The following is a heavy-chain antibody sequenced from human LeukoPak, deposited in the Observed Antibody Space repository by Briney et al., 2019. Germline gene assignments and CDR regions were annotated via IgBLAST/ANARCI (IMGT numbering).Heavy chain of an antibody. J-gene: IGHJ4*02. CDR3: ARGLGVYDY. Sequence: PSETLSLICTVSGYSISSGYYWVWIRQPPGKGLEWIGSIYRSGSTNYNPSHKSRVTISVDTSKSQFSLELSSVTAADTAVYYCARGLGVYDYWGQGTLVNVSS. CDR2: IYRSGST. V-gene: IGHV4-38-2*02. D-gene: IGHD3-16*01. CDR1: GYSISSGYY.